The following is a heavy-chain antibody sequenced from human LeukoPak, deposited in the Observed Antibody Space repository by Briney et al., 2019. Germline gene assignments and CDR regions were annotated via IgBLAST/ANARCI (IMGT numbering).Heavy chain of an antibody. D-gene: IGHD6-19*01. CDR2: IKTDGSET. V-gene: IGHV3-7*03. J-gene: IGHJ4*02. CDR3: VKNDGWFHLAQ. CDR1: GFYFRDHW. Sequence: GGSLRLSCAASGFYFRDHWMDWVRQAPGKGLEWVGHIKTDGSETYYLDSLKGRFSISRDNTNNALYLQMNSLGVEDTAVYYCVKNDGWFHLAQWGQGTLVTVSS.